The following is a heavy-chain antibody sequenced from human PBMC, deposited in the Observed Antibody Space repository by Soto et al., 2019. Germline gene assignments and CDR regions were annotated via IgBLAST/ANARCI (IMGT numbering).Heavy chain of an antibody. CDR2: IYPGDSDT. D-gene: IGHD3-22*01. Sequence: WVRQMPGKGLEWMGIIYPGDSDTRYSPSFQGQVTISADKSISTAYLQWSSLKASDTAMYYCARPPRYDSSGYYNGMDVWGQGTTVTVSS. CDR3: ARPPRYDSSGYYNGMDV. V-gene: IGHV5-51*01. J-gene: IGHJ6*02.